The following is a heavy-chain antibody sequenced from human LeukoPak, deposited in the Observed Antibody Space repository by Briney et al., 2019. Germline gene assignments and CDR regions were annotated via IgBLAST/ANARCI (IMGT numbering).Heavy chain of an antibody. Sequence: ASVKVSCKASGYTFTSYYMHWVRQAAGQGVEWMGIINPSGGSTSYAQKFQGRVTMTRDTSTSTVYMELSSLRSEHTAVYYCPIDVFRNWFHPWGQGTLVTVSS. CDR3: PIDVFRNWFHP. V-gene: IGHV1-46*01. CDR1: GYTFTSYY. D-gene: IGHD2-21*01. J-gene: IGHJ5*02. CDR2: INPSGGST.